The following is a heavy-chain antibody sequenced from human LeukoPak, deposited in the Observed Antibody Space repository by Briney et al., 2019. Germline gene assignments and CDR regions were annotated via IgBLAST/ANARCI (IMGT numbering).Heavy chain of an antibody. Sequence: ASMKVSCKTSGYTFTNYDINWVRQAPGQGLEWMGWMNPNSGNTGYAQKFQGRVSMTRSTSISTAYMELSSLRSEDTAVYYCARKVDGDYWGQGTLVTVSS. CDR3: ARKVDGDY. CDR1: GYTFTNYD. CDR2: MNPNSGNT. J-gene: IGHJ4*02. V-gene: IGHV1-8*01. D-gene: IGHD2/OR15-2a*01.